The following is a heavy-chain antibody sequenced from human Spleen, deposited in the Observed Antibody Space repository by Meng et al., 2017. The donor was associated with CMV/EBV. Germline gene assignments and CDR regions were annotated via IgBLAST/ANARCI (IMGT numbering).Heavy chain of an antibody. CDR2: IDNDGNRI. Sequence: EYSGGGLVPPGGSRKLSCAASGFTFSDYYMSWIRQAPGKGLVWVSRIDNDGNRISYADSVKGRFTISRDNAKNTVYLQMNSLRVEDTALYYCIRGGYYDAFDPWGQGTLVTVSS. CDR1: GFTFSDYY. CDR3: IRGGYYDAFDP. D-gene: IGHD3-22*01. J-gene: IGHJ5*02. V-gene: IGHV3-74*01.